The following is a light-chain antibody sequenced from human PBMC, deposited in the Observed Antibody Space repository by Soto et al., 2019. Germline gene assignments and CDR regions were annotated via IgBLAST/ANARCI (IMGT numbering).Light chain of an antibody. CDR2: GAS. CDR3: QQYGISPFT. Sequence: DIVMTQSPAPLSVSPGERATLSCMASQSITRNLAWYQQRTGQAPRLLIYGASSRATGIPDRFSGGGSETDCTLTISRLESEDSAVYYCQQYGISPFTFGGGTKVDIK. J-gene: IGKJ4*01. V-gene: IGKV3-20*01. CDR1: QSITRN.